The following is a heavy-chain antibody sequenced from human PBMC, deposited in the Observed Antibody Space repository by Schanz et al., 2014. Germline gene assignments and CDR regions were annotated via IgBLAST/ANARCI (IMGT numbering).Heavy chain of an antibody. D-gene: IGHD3-9*01. V-gene: IGHV1-18*01. CDR1: GYIFGSHG. J-gene: IGHJ3*01. CDR3: ARETTIITGGAFDV. Sequence: QLMQSGSEVRKPGASVKVSCKASGYIFGSHGMTWVRQAPGQGLEWMGWISVYHGHTNYAEKVHGRVTMTTDTSTSTADMELRGLRSDDTAVYYCARETTIITGGAFDVWGQGTMVTVSS. CDR2: ISVYHGHT.